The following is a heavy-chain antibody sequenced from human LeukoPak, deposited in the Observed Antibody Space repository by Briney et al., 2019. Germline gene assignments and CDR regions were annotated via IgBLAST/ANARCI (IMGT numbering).Heavy chain of an antibody. CDR3: ARGGYNVAVAGD. J-gene: IGHJ4*02. CDR1: GYTFTSYD. CDR2: MNPNSGYT. Sequence: ASVKVSCKASGYTFTSYDINWVRQATGQGLEWMAWMNPNSGYTGYAQKFQGRVTMTRNTSISTAYMELSSLRSEDTAVYYCARGGYNVAVAGDWGQGTLVTVSS. D-gene: IGHD6-19*01. V-gene: IGHV1-8*01.